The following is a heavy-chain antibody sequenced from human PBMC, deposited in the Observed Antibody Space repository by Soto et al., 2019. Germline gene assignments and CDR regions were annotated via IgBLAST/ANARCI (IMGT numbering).Heavy chain of an antibody. CDR1: GGSISSYY. V-gene: IGHV4-59*08. CDR2: IYYSGST. J-gene: IGHJ4*02. CDR3: ARRVDYVWGSYRYSPYFDY. D-gene: IGHD3-16*02. Sequence: QVQLQESGPGLVKPSETLSLTCTVSGGSISSYYWSWIRQPPGKGLEWIGYIYYSGSTNYNPSLKDRLTISVDTPKTQFSLKLSSVTAADTAVYYCARRVDYVWGSYRYSPYFDYWGQGTLVTVSS.